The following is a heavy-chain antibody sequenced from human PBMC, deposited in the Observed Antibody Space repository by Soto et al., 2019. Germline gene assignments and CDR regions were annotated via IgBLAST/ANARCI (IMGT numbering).Heavy chain of an antibody. V-gene: IGHV1-69*13. CDR2: IIPIFGTA. D-gene: IGHD5-12*01. Sequence: ASVKVSCKASGGTFSSYAISWVRQAPGQGLEWMGGIIPIFGTANYAQKFQGRVTITADESTSTAYMELSSLRSEDTAVYYCARDLSSGYNIHFDYWGQGTLVTVSS. CDR1: GGTFSSYA. CDR3: ARDLSSGYNIHFDY. J-gene: IGHJ4*02.